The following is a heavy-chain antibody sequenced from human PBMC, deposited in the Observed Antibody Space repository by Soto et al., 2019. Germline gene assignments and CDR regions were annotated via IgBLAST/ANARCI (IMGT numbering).Heavy chain of an antibody. D-gene: IGHD4-17*01. Sequence: EVQLLESGGGLEQPGGSLRLSCAVSGFTFSSFAMTWVRQAPGKGLEWVSGISGDGISTYYTDSVKGRFTISRDNSKNTLYLQMNSLRVEDTAVSFCAREAWRTVTTDAGDHYYYDGMDVWGQGTTVTVSS. CDR1: GFTFSSFA. CDR2: ISGDGIST. V-gene: IGHV3-23*01. J-gene: IGHJ6*02. CDR3: AREAWRTVTTDAGDHYYYDGMDV.